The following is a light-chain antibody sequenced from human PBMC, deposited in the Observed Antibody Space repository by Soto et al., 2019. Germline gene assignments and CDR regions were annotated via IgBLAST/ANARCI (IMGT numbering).Light chain of an antibody. CDR2: EVA. J-gene: IGLJ2*01. CDR3: ATWDDSLNVV. Sequence: QSALTQPRSVSGSPGQSVTISCTGTSGDVGGYNYVSWYQHHPGKAPKLMIYEVAQRPSGVPDRFSGSKSGNTASLTISGLQAEDEADYYCATWDDSLNVVFGGGTKLTVL. CDR1: SGDVGGYNY. V-gene: IGLV2-11*01.